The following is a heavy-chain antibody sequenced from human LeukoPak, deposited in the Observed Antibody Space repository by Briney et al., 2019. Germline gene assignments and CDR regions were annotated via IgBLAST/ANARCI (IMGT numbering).Heavy chain of an antibody. CDR1: GFTFSTYA. D-gene: IGHD3-10*01. V-gene: IGHV3-30*04. J-gene: IGHJ4*02. Sequence: GGSLRLSCAASGFTFSTYAMHWVRQAPGKGLEWVALISFDGSNKYYADSVKGRFTISRDNSKNTLFLQMNSLRAEDTAVYYCAKGYYGSGSYGWFDYWGQGTLVTVSS. CDR3: AKGYYGSGSYGWFDY. CDR2: ISFDGSNK.